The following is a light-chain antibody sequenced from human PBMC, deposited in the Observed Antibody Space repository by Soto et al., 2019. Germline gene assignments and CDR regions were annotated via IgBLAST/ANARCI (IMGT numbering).Light chain of an antibody. CDR1: QDVSSY. Sequence: DIALTQSPSSLSLSLGERATLSCQASQDVSSYLNWYQQKPGQAPKXLIHGASSRATGIPYRFSGSVSGTDCSITISSLEPGDSAVYYGQQYGSLPRTFGEGTKVDNK. CDR2: GAS. CDR3: QQYGSLPRT. V-gene: IGKV3-20*01. J-gene: IGKJ1*01.